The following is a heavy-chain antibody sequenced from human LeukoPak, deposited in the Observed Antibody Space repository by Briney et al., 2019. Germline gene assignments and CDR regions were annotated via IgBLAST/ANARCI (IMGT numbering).Heavy chain of an antibody. CDR1: GFTFSSYD. V-gene: IGHV3-13*04. D-gene: IGHD1-1*01. CDR3: ARGDWNSYWYLDL. J-gene: IGHJ2*01. Sequence: GGSLRLSCAASGFTFSSYDMHWVRQVTGKGLEWVSVIGTAGDTYYPGSVKGRFTISRENVKNSLHLQMNSLRAGDTAVYYCARGDWNSYWYLDLWGRGTLVTVSS. CDR2: IGTAGDT.